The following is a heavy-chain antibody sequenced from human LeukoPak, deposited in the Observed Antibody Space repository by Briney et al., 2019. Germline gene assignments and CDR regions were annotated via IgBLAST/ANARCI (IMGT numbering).Heavy chain of an antibody. CDR1: GFTFSSYW. J-gene: IGHJ6*02. Sequence: GGSLRLSCAASGFTFSSYWMSWVRQAPGKGREWVANIKQDGSEKYYVDSVKGRFTISRDNAKNSLYLQMNSLRAEDTAVYYCARGGSSGWYHYYYYYGMDVWGQGTTVTVSS. V-gene: IGHV3-7*01. CDR3: ARGGSSGWYHYYYYYGMDV. D-gene: IGHD6-19*01. CDR2: IKQDGSEK.